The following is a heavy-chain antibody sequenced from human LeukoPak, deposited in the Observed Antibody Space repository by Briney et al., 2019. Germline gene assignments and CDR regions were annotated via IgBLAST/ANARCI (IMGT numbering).Heavy chain of an antibody. CDR1: GGSISSSSYY. D-gene: IGHD6-6*01. V-gene: IGHV4-39*01. CDR3: ARVWGIAARPAAVGRGGRYYFDY. Sequence: PSETLSLTCTVSGGSISSSSYYWGWIRQPPGKGLEWIGSIYYSGSTYYNPSLKSRVTISVDTSKNQFSLKLSSVTAADTAVYYCARVWGIAARPAAVGRGGRYYFDYWGQGTLVTVSS. J-gene: IGHJ4*02. CDR2: IYYSGST.